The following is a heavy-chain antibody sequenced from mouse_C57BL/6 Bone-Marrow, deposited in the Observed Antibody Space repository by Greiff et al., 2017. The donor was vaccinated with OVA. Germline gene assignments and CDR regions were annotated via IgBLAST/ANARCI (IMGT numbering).Heavy chain of an antibody. CDR1: GFTFSDAW. D-gene: IGHD2-4*01. V-gene: IGHV6-6*01. CDR3: TRPGDYDYGGPAWFAY. Sequence: EVKVEESGGGLVQPGGSMKLSCAASGFTFSDAWMDWVRQSPEKGLEWVAEIRNKANNHATYYAESVKGRFTISRDDSKSSVYLQMNSLRAEDTGIYYCTRPGDYDYGGPAWFAYWGQGTLVTVSA. J-gene: IGHJ3*01. CDR2: IRNKANNHAT.